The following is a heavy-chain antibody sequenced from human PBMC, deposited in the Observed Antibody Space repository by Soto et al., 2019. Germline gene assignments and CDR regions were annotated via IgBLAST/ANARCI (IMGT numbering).Heavy chain of an antibody. D-gene: IGHD3-10*01. V-gene: IGHV1-18*01. Sequence: QVQLVQSGAEVKKPGASVKVSCKASGYTFTSYGISWVRQALGQGLKWMGWISTYNGNTKYEQKLQGRVTMTTDTSTSTAYMELRSLRSDDTAVFYCAREMVRGVGSDYWGQGTLVTVSS. J-gene: IGHJ4*02. CDR1: GYTFTSYG. CDR2: ISTYNGNT. CDR3: AREMVRGVGSDY.